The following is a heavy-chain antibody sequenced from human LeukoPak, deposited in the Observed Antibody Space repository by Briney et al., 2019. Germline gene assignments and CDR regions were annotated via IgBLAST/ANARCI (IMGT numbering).Heavy chain of an antibody. Sequence: TSETLSLTCAVYGGSFSGYYWSWIRQPPGKGLEWIGEINHSGSTNYNPSLKSRVTISVDTSKNQFSLKLSSVTAADTAVYYCARGSHGYFGYRPRGWFDPWGQETLVTVSS. CDR1: GGSFSGYY. V-gene: IGHV4-34*01. D-gene: IGHD3-9*01. J-gene: IGHJ5*02. CDR2: INHSGST. CDR3: ARGSHGYFGYRPRGWFDP.